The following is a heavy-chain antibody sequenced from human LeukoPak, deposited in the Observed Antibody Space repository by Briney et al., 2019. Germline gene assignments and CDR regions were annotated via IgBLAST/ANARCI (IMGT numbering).Heavy chain of an antibody. V-gene: IGHV4-59*01. CDR1: GGSFSGYY. CDR2: IYYSGST. J-gene: IGHJ4*02. D-gene: IGHD4/OR15-4a*01. Sequence: SETLSLTCAVYGGSFSGYYWSWIRQPPGKGLEWIGYIYYSGSTNYNPSLKSRVTISVDTSKNQFSLKLSSVTAADTAVYYCARLTDYFDYWGQGTLVTVSS. CDR3: ARLTDYFDY.